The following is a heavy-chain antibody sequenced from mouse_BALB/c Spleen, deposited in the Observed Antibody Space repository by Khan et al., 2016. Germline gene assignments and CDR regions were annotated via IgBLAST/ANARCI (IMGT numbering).Heavy chain of an antibody. CDR2: ISYSGIT. Sequence: EVQLQESGPGLVKPSQSLSLTCTVTGYSITSDYAWNWIRQFPGNKLEWMGYISYSGITSYNPSLKSRISITRDTSKNQFLLQLISVNPEDTATYYFAYHSYYAWFPYWGQGPLITVSA. CDR3: AYHSYYAWFPY. V-gene: IGHV3-2*02. CDR1: GYSITSDYA. D-gene: IGHD2-3*01. J-gene: IGHJ3*01.